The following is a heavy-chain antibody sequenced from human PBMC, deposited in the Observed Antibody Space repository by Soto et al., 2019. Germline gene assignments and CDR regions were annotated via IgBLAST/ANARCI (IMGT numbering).Heavy chain of an antibody. CDR1: GFTVSSYW. D-gene: IGHD1-7*01. Sequence: PGGSLRLSCAASGFTVSSYWMHWVRQAPGKGLMWVSRIHTDGSTTRYADSVKGRFTISRDNAKNTLYLQMSSLRVEDTAVYYCARDNWNSYWGQGTLVTVSS. V-gene: IGHV3-74*01. CDR2: IHTDGSTT. CDR3: ARDNWNSY. J-gene: IGHJ4*01.